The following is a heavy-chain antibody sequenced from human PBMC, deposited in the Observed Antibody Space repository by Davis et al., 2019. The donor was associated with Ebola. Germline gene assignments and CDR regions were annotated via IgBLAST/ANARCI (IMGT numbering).Heavy chain of an antibody. CDR2: ISHSGIT. D-gene: IGHD2-21*02. V-gene: IGHV4-34*01. Sequence: SETLSLTCAVYGGSFSGYFWSWIRQPPGKGMEWIGQISHSGITNYNPSLKSRVTISMDTSNNQFYLRLDSVTAADTAVFYCARTAMTSISDLGLGYNYFDPWGQGTLVTVST. CDR1: GGSFSGYF. CDR3: ARTAMTSISDLGLGYNYFDP. J-gene: IGHJ5*02.